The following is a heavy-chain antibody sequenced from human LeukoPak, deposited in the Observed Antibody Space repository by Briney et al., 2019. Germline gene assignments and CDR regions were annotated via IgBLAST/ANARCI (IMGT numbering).Heavy chain of an antibody. V-gene: IGHV4-59*01. J-gene: IGHJ6*03. CDR1: GCSISSYY. CDR3: ARNNSSSSFLYGYYYYYMDV. CDR2: IYYSEST. Sequence: SETLSLTCTVSGCSISSYYWIWIRQPPGHGLEWIGNIYYSESTNYNPSLKSRVPISVDTSKNRFSLKLSSVTAADKAVYYCARNNSSSSFLYGYYYYYMDVWGKGTTVTVSS. D-gene: IGHD6-6*01.